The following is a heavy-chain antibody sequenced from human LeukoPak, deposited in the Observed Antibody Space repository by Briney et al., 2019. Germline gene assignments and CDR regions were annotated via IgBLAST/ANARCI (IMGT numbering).Heavy chain of an antibody. CDR2: IIPIFGTA. CDR1: GYTFTSYG. V-gene: IGHV1-69*13. J-gene: IGHJ2*01. Sequence: ASVKVSCKASGYTFTSYGISWVRQAPGQGLEWMGGIIPIFGTANYAQKFQGRVTITADESTSTAYMELSSLRSEDTAVYYCARTGPGKNGDYFSWYFDLWGRGTLVTVSS. CDR3: ARTGPGKNGDYFSWYFDL. D-gene: IGHD4-17*01.